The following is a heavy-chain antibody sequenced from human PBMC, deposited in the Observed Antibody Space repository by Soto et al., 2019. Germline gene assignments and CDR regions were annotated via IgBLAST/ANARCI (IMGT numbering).Heavy chain of an antibody. CDR3: ASEETAVAGPNAY. CDR1: GFTFSSYW. CDR2: INSDGSST. Sequence: GGSLRLSCAASGFTFSSYWMHWVRQAPGKGLVWVSRINSDGSSTSYADSVKGRFTISRDNAKNTLYLQMNSLRAEDTAVYYCASEETAVAGPNAYWGQGTLVTVCS. D-gene: IGHD6-19*01. J-gene: IGHJ4*02. V-gene: IGHV3-74*01.